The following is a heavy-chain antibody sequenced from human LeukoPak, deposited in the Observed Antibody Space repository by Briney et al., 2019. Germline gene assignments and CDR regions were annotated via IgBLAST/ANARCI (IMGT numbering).Heavy chain of an antibody. CDR2: IYYSGST. J-gene: IGHJ3*02. V-gene: IGHV4-59*01. CDR3: ARESHDAVDI. Sequence: PSETLSLTCTVSGDSISSYYWSWIRQPPGKGLEWIGYIYYSGSTHYNPSLKSRVTISVDTSKNQFSLKLSSVTAADTAVYYCARESHDAVDIWGQGTMVTVSS. CDR1: GDSISSYY.